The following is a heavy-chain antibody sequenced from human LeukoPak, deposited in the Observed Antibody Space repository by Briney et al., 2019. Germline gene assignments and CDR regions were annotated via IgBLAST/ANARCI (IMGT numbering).Heavy chain of an antibody. V-gene: IGHV4-59*11. CDR3: ARSGDYCSSTNCHRNRFDP. J-gene: IGHJ5*02. CDR1: GGSNSSHY. D-gene: IGHD2-2*02. Sequence: PETLPQTRTFSGGSNSSHYWSWIRQPPAKGLEGIGGIYYSGSTNYNPSLKSRVPISADTSKNQFSLKLSSVTAADTAVYYCARSGDYCSSTNCHRNRFDPWGQGTLVTVSS. CDR2: IYYSGST.